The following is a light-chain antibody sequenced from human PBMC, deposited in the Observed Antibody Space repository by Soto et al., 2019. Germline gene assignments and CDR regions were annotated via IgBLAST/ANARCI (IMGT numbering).Light chain of an antibody. J-gene: IGLJ3*02. CDR3: SSYTGSDNLV. V-gene: IGLV2-8*01. CDR1: SSDVGAYNY. CDR2: DVT. Sequence: QSVLTQPPSASGSPGQSVTISCTGTSSDVGAYNYVSWYQQHPGKAPKLMIYDVTTRPSGVPDRFSGSKSGNTASLTVSGLQAEDEADYCCSSYTGSDNLVFGGGTQLTVL.